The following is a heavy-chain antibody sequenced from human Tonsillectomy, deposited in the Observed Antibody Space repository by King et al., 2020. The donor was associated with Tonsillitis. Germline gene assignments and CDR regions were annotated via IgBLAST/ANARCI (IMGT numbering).Heavy chain of an antibody. D-gene: IGHD1-26*01. CDR2: IIPVLGVA. Sequence: VQLVESGAEVKKPGSSVKVSCKASGGTFSSYSISWVRQAPGQGLEWLGRIIPVLGVANYAQKFQGRVTITADKSTSTAYMELSILRSEDTAVYYCARDSYSGSYYPCYYFDYWGQGTLVTVSS. V-gene: IGHV1-69*09. CDR1: GGTFSSYS. CDR3: ARDSYSGSYYPCYYFDY. J-gene: IGHJ4*02.